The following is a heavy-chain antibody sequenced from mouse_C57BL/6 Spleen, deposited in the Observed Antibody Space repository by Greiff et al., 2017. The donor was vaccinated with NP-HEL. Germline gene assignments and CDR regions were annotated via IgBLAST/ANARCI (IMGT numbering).Heavy chain of an antibody. CDR2: ISDGGSYT. CDR3: ARDRSSGRGGYFDY. V-gene: IGHV5-4*01. D-gene: IGHD3-2*02. J-gene: IGHJ2*01. Sequence: EVQLVESGGGLVKPGGSLKLSCAASGFTFSSYAMSWVRQTPEKRLEWVATISDGGSYTYYPDNVKGRFTISRDNAKNNLYLQMSHLKSEDTAMYYCARDRSSGRGGYFDYWGQGTTLTVSS. CDR1: GFTFSSYA.